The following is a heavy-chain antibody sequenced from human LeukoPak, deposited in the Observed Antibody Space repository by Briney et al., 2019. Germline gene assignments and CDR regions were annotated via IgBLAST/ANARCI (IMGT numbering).Heavy chain of an antibody. CDR3: ASPGGIVGATNGDDAFDI. CDR2: ISGSGGST. Sequence: GGSLRLSCAASGFTFSNAWMSWVRQAPGKGLEWVSAISGSGGSTYYADSVKGRFTISRDNSKNTLYLQMNSLGAEDTAVYYCASPGGIVGATNGDDAFDIWGQGTMVTVSS. CDR1: GFTFSNAW. D-gene: IGHD1-26*01. J-gene: IGHJ3*02. V-gene: IGHV3-23*01.